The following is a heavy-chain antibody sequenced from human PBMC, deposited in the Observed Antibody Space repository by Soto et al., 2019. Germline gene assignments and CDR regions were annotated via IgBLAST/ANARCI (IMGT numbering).Heavy chain of an antibody. J-gene: IGHJ6*02. CDR2: ISSRSTYI. CDR3: ARPRLPAAGDYYYYYGMDV. D-gene: IGHD6-13*01. V-gene: IGHV3-21*01. Sequence: PGGSLRLSCAASGFTFSKYRVNWVRQAPGKGLEWVSSISSRSTYIFYADSVKGRFTISRDNAKNSLYLQMNSLRAEDTGVYYCARPRLPAAGDYYYYYGMDVWGQGTTVTVSS. CDR1: GFTFSKYR.